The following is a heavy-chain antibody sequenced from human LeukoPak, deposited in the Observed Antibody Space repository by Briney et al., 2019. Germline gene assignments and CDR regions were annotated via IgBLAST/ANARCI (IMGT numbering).Heavy chain of an antibody. CDR2: ISNDGGGT. CDR3: AKGSSGYFVDL. Sequence: GGSLRLSCAASGFIFNNYGLIWGRQAPGKGLEWVSAISNDGGGTNYADFVKGRFTISRDNSKNTLFLRMNSLRAEDTALYYCAKGSSGYFVDLWGQGTLVTVSS. J-gene: IGHJ5*02. CDR1: GFIFNNYG. V-gene: IGHV3-23*01. D-gene: IGHD3-22*01.